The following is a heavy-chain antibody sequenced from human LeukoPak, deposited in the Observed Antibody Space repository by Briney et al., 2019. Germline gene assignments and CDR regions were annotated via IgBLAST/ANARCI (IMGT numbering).Heavy chain of an antibody. D-gene: IGHD3-10*01. J-gene: IGHJ5*02. V-gene: IGHV1-2*02. CDR1: GYTFTGYY. Sequence: GASVKVSCKASGYTFTGYYMHWVRQAPGQGLEWMGWINPNSGGTNYAQKFQGRVTMTRDTSISTAYMELSRLRSDDTAVYYCAIWFGELSSPNWFDPWGQGTPVTVFS. CDR3: AIWFGELSSPNWFDP. CDR2: INPNSGGT.